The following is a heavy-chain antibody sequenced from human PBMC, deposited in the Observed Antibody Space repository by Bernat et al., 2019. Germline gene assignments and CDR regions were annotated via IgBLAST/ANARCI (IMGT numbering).Heavy chain of an antibody. J-gene: IGHJ4*02. CDR3: AIEPPHYDFWIGSDY. V-gene: IGHV3-23*04. CDR2: ISGGGENT. Sequence: EVQLVESGGGSVETGGSLRLSCAASGFTFSNYGMIWVRQAPGKGPEWVSTISGGGENTHYAGSVQGRFTISRDDSKNTLFLHMNSLRAEDTALYYCAIEPPHYDFWIGSDYWGQGTLVTVSS. D-gene: IGHD3-3*01. CDR1: GFTFSNYG.